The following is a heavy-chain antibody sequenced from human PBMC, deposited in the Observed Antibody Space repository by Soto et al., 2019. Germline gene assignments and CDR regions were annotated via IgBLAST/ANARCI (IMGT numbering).Heavy chain of an antibody. D-gene: IGHD2-15*01. CDR1: GFSFSTYA. CDR2: ISGNSGST. V-gene: IGHV3-23*01. Sequence: GGSLRLSCAASGFSFSTYAMTWVRQATGKGLEWVSGISGNSGSTYYADSVKGRFTVSRDNSKNTVYLQMNSLRGDDTAVYYCAKVSVVVVAAGDWFDPWGQGTLVTVSS. CDR3: AKVSVVVVAAGDWFDP. J-gene: IGHJ5*02.